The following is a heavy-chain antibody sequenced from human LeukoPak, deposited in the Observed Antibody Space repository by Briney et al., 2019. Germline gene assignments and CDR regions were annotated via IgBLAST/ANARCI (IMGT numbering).Heavy chain of an antibody. CDR3: ARARDGSKNALDS. D-gene: IGHD4-11*01. CDR1: GFTFSSYA. J-gene: IGHJ4*02. CDR2: INIYDGDT. V-gene: IGHV3-74*01. Sequence: GGSLRLSCAASGFTFSSYAMSWVRQVPGKGLVWVSRINIYDGDTNYAGSVRGRFTISRDTAENTMYLQMNSLWAEDTGVYYCARARDGSKNALDSWGQGTLVTVSS.